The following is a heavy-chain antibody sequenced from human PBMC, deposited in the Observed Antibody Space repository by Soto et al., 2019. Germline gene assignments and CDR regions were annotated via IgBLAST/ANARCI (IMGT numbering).Heavy chain of an antibody. Sequence: GVSLRLSCATSGFTFSSYVMHWVRQAPGKGLEWVAVIWYDGSNKYYADSVKGRFTISRDNSKNTLYLQMNSLRAEDTAVYYCARDLGGHDVYYYCGMDVGGQGT. CDR3: ARDLGGHDVYYYCGMDV. CDR2: IWYDGSNK. V-gene: IGHV3-33*01. D-gene: IGHD5-12*01. CDR1: GFTFSSYV. J-gene: IGHJ6*01.